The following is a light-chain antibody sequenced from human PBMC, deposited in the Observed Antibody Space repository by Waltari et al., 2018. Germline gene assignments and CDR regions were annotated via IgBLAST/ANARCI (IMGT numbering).Light chain of an antibody. J-gene: IGLJ1*01. CDR1: SSDVGSYNL. V-gene: IGLV2-23*01. CDR3: CSYAGSSTRYV. Sequence: QSALTHPASVSGSPGPSITISCTGPSSDVGSYNLVPWYQQHPGKAPKLMIYEGSKRPSGVSNRFSGSKSGNTASLTISGLQAEDEADYYCCSYAGSSTRYVFGTGTKVTVL. CDR2: EGS.